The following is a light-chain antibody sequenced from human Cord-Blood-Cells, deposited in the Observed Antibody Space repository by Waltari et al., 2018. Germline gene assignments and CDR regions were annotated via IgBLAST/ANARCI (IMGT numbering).Light chain of an antibody. CDR2: EGS. CDR3: CSYAGSSTYYV. V-gene: IGLV2-23*01. CDR1: SSDVGSYNL. Sequence: QSALTQPASVSGSPGQSITISCTGTSSDVGSYNLVSGYQQSPGKAPKLMFYEGSKRPSGVSNRFSGSKSGNTASLTISGLQAEDEADYYCCSYAGSSTYYVFGTGTKVTVL. J-gene: IGLJ1*01.